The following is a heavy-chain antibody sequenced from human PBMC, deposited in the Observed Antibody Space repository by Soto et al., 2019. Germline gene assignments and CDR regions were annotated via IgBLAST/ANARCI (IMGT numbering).Heavy chain of an antibody. CDR3: ATEIVTNDFGDYVSQA. D-gene: IGHD4-17*01. Sequence: ASVKVSCKVSGYTFTGYYLHWVRQAPGQGLEWMGWINPNSGGTKYAKKFQGRVTMTRDMSISTAYMELSRLRSDDTAVYYCATEIVTNDFGDYVSQAWGQGTLVTVSS. CDR2: INPNSGGT. V-gene: IGHV1-2*02. J-gene: IGHJ4*02. CDR1: GYTFTGYY.